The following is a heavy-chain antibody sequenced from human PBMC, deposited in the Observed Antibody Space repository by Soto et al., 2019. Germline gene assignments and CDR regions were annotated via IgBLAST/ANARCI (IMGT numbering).Heavy chain of an antibody. CDR3: ARFLGGIPARPFDC. V-gene: IGHV3-11*01. D-gene: IGHD6-6*01. CDR1: GFSFSDSY. J-gene: IGHJ4*02. Sequence: QVHLVESGGGLVKPGGSVRLSCAASGFSFSDSYMSWVRQAPGKGLEWVSYISGSSITISNADSVKGRFTISRDNGKNSVYLQMDSLRAEDTAVYYCARFLGGIPARPFDCWGQGTLVTVSS. CDR2: ISGSSITI.